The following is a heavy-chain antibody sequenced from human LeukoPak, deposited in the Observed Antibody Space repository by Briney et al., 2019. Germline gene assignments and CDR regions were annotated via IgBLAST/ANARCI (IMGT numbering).Heavy chain of an antibody. J-gene: IGHJ6*02. CDR1: GFTFSDYY. D-gene: IGHD6-19*01. Sequence: GGSLRLSCAASGFTFSDYYMSWIRQAPGKGLEWVSYISSSGSTIYYADSVKGRFTISRDNAKNSLYLQMNSLRAEDTAVYYCARDSHSSGWYSYYYYGMDAWGQGTTVTVSS. CDR2: ISSSGSTI. V-gene: IGHV3-11*01. CDR3: ARDSHSSGWYSYYYYGMDA.